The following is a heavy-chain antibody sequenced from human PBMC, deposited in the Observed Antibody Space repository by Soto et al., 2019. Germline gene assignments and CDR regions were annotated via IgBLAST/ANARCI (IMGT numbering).Heavy chain of an antibody. CDR2: INHSGST. D-gene: IGHD2-2*01. V-gene: IGHV4-34*01. CDR3: AREEVTQWFTRGYYGMDV. Sequence: XQRLPRPCAVYGVSFSGYYWAWIPQPPGKGLDWIGDINHSGSTNYNSSLKSRVTISVDTSNKQLSLKLRSVTAADTAVYYCAREEVTQWFTRGYYGMDVWGQGTTVTFSS. CDR1: GVSFSGYY. J-gene: IGHJ6*02.